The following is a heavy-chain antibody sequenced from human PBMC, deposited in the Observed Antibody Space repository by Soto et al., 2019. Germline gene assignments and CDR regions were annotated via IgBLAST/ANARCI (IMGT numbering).Heavy chain of an antibody. J-gene: IGHJ3*02. CDR2: INPNSGGT. D-gene: IGHD3-22*01. V-gene: IGHV1-2*02. CDR3: AGILDSSGYLGFDAFDI. CDR1: GYTFTGYY. Sequence: QVQLVQSGAEVKKPGASVKVSCKASGYTFTGYYMHWVRQAPGQGLEWMGWINPNSGGTNYAQKFQRRVTMTKDTFTRRGSMALSGLKSDDTAVYYCAGILDSSGYLGFDAFDIWGQGTMLTVSS.